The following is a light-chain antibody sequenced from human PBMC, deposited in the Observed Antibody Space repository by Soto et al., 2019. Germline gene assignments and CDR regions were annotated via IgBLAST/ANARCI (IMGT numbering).Light chain of an antibody. CDR2: ATS. CDR3: QQFGSKT. Sequence: LVLTQSPGTLSLSPRERATLSCRTNQIISSTYLAWYQQKPGQAPRLLIYATSSRATGISDRFSGSGSGTDFTLAISRLEPEASAVYYCQQFGSKTFGQGTKLEIK. V-gene: IGKV3-20*01. CDR1: QIISSTY. J-gene: IGKJ2*01.